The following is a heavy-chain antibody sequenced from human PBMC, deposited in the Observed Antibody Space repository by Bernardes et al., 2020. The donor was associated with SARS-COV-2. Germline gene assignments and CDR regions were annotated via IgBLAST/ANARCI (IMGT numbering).Heavy chain of an antibody. J-gene: IGHJ4*02. CDR1: GFTFSSYW. V-gene: IGHV3-74*01. Sequence: GGSLRLSCAASGFTFSSYWMHWVRQAPGKGLVWVSRIKSDGSSDGSSTSHADSVKGRFTISRDNAKNTLYLQMNSLRAEDTAVYYCAREVAGFDYWGQGTLVTVSS. D-gene: IGHD3-10*01. CDR2: IKSDGSSDGSST. CDR3: AREVAGFDY.